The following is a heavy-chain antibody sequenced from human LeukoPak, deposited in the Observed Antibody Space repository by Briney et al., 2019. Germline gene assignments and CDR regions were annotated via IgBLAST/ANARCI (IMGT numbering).Heavy chain of an antibody. CDR3: ARVLYDSSGYHPLTFDY. V-gene: IGHV7-4-1*02. CDR2: INTDTGNP. J-gene: IGHJ4*02. D-gene: IGHD3-22*01. Sequence: ASVKVSCKASGYTFTSYAMNWVRQAPGQGLEWMGWINTDTGNPTYAQGFTGRFVFSLDTSVSTAYLQISSLKAEDTAVYYCARVLYDSSGYHPLTFDYWGQGTLVTVSS. CDR1: GYTFTSYA.